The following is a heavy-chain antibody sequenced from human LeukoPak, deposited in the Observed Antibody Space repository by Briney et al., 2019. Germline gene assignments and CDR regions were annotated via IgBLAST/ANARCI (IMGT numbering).Heavy chain of an antibody. CDR1: GYTFTSYY. CDR2: INPSGGST. D-gene: IGHD1-26*01. J-gene: IGHJ5*02. CDR3: ARGRVGATTSNWFDP. V-gene: IGHV1-46*01. Sequence: ASVKVSCKASGYTFTSYYMHWVRQAPGQGLEWMGIINPSGGSTSYAQKFQGRVTMTRDMFTSTVYMELSSLRSEDTAVYYCARGRVGATTSNWFDPWGQGTLVTVSS.